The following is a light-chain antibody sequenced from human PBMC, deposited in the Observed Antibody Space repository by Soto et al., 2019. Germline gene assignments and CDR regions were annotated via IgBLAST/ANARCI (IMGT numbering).Light chain of an antibody. CDR3: SSYTSSSPVV. V-gene: IGLV2-14*01. J-gene: IGLJ2*01. CDR1: SSDVGGYNY. CDR2: EVS. Sequence: QSAMTQPASVSGSPGQSITISCTGTSSDVGGYNYVSWYQQHPGKAPKLMIYEVSNRPSGVSNRFSGSKSGNTASLTISGLQAEEEADYYCSSYTSSSPVVFGGGTQLTLL.